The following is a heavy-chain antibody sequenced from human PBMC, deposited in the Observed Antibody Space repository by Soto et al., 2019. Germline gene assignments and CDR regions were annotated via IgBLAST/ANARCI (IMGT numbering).Heavy chain of an antibody. Sequence: SETLSLTCAVSGGSISRGGYSWSWIRQPPGKGLEWIGYIYHSGSTYYNPSLKSRVTISVDTSKNQFSLKLSSVTAADTAVYYCARGRGIVATINRSLLFDYWGQGTLVTVSS. D-gene: IGHD5-12*01. CDR2: IYHSGST. CDR1: GGSISRGGYS. CDR3: ARGRGIVATINRSLLFDY. V-gene: IGHV4-30-2*01. J-gene: IGHJ4*02.